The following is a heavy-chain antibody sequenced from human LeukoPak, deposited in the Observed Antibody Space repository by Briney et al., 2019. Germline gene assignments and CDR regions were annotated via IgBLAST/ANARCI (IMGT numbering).Heavy chain of an antibody. V-gene: IGHV3-43D*03. D-gene: IGHD6-19*01. Sequence: PGRSLRLSCAASGFTFDDYAMHWVRQAPGKGLEWVSLISWDGSYTNYADSVKARFTISRDNSKNSLYLQMNSLRAEDTALYYCAKDGNIAVDYYMDVWGKGTTVTVSS. CDR2: ISWDGSYT. J-gene: IGHJ6*03. CDR1: GFTFDDYA. CDR3: AKDGNIAVDYYMDV.